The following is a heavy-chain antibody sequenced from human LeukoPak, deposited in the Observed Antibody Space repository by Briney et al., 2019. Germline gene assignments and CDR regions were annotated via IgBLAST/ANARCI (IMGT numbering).Heavy chain of an antibody. CDR2: IYHSGST. D-gene: IGHD2-21*01. J-gene: IGHJ3*02. Sequence: SETLSLTCTVSGGSISSGGYYWSWIRQPPGKGLEWIGYIYHSGSTYYNPSLKSRVTISVDRSKNQFSLKLSSVTAADTAVYYCARDGLGPYCGGDCFSHDAFDIWGQGTMVTVSS. CDR1: GGSISSGGYY. V-gene: IGHV4-30-2*01. CDR3: ARDGLGPYCGGDCFSHDAFDI.